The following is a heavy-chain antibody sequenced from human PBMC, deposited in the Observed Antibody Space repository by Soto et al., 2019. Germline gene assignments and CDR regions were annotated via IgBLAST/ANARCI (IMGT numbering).Heavy chain of an antibody. CDR1: GYTFTSYA. J-gene: IGHJ6*02. CDR2: IIPIFGTA. Sequence: SVKVSCKASGYTFTSYAISWVRQAPGQGLEWMGGIIPIFGTANYAQKFQGRVTITADESTSTAYMELSSLRSEDTAVYYCARGYCSSTSCLSEDYYYYGMDVWGQGTTVTVSS. D-gene: IGHD2-2*01. CDR3: ARGYCSSTSCLSEDYYYYGMDV. V-gene: IGHV1-69*13.